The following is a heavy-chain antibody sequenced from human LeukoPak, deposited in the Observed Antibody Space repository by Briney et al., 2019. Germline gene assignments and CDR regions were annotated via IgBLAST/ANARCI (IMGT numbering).Heavy chain of an antibody. V-gene: IGHV3-66*01. D-gene: IGHD3-10*01. Sequence: GGSLKLSCAASGFTVRNNYMSWVRQAPGKGLEWVSVIYSGGSTYYADSGKGRFTISIDNSKNTLYLQMNSLRAEDTAVYFCATGERMVRGDGVDYWGQGTLVTVSS. J-gene: IGHJ4*02. CDR1: GFTVRNNY. CDR3: ATGERMVRGDGVDY. CDR2: IYSGGST.